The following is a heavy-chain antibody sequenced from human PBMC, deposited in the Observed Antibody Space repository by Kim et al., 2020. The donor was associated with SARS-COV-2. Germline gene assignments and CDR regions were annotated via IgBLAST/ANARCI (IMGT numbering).Heavy chain of an antibody. CDR2: MNPNSGNT. V-gene: IGHV1-8*01. Sequence: ASVKVSCNASGYTFTSYDINWVRQATGQGLEWMGWMNPNSGNTGYAQKFQGRVTMTRNTSISTAYMELSSLRSEDTAVYYCARAASSSWYGAWYWFDPWGQGTLVTVSS. D-gene: IGHD6-13*01. CDR1: GYTFTSYD. J-gene: IGHJ5*02. CDR3: ARAASSSWYGAWYWFDP.